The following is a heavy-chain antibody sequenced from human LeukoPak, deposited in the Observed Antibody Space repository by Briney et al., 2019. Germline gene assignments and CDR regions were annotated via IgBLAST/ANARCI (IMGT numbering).Heavy chain of an antibody. J-gene: IGHJ4*02. D-gene: IGHD2-15*01. CDR2: IYYSGST. CDR3: ARLPGIFCSGGSCYQL. V-gene: IGHV4-39*07. Sequence: KPSETLSLTCTVSGGSISSSSYYWGWIRQPPGKGLEWIGSIYYSGSTYYNPSLKSRVTLSVDTSKNQFSLRLSSVTAADTAVYYCARLPGIFCSGGSCYQLWGQGTLVTVSS. CDR1: GGSISSSSYY.